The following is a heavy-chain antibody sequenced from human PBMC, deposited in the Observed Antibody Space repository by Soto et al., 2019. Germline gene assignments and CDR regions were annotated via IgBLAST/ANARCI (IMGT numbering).Heavy chain of an antibody. Sequence: PGGSLRLSCAASGFTFSSYWMSWVRQAPGKGLEWVANIKQDGSEKYYVDSVKGRFTISRDNAKNSLYLQMNSLRAEDTAVYYCARVTRPTTVTPSDVFAIWGQGTMVTVSS. D-gene: IGHD4-17*01. CDR2: IKQDGSEK. CDR1: GFTFSSYW. J-gene: IGHJ3*02. CDR3: ARVTRPTTVTPSDVFAI. V-gene: IGHV3-7*01.